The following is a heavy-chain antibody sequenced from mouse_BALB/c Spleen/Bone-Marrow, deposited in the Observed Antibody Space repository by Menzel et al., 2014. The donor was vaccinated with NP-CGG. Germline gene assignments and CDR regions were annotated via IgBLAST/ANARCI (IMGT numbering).Heavy chain of an antibody. V-gene: IGHV5-6-3*01. CDR1: GFTFSSYG. D-gene: IGHD2-3*01. Sequence: EVKVVESGGGLVQPGGSLKLSCAASGFTFSSYGMSWVRQTPDKRLELVATINSNGGSTYYPDSVKGRFTISRDNAKNTLCLQMSSLKSEDTAMYYCARERDGYFRDAMDYWGQGTSVTVSS. CDR3: ARERDGYFRDAMDY. J-gene: IGHJ4*01. CDR2: INSNGGST.